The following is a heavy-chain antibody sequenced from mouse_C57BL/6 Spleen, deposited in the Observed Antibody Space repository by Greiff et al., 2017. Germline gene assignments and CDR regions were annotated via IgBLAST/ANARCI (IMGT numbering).Heavy chain of an antibody. J-gene: IGHJ3*01. CDR2: INPNNGGT. D-gene: IGHD2-5*01. CDR3: ARRELNYSNYGFAY. CDR1: GYTFTDYY. Sequence: EVQRVESGPELVKPGASVKISCKASGYTFTDYYMNWVKQSHGKSLEWIGDINPNNGGTSYNQKFKGKATSTVDKSSSTAYMELRSLTSEDSAVYYCARRELNYSNYGFAYWGQGTLVTVSA. V-gene: IGHV1-26*01.